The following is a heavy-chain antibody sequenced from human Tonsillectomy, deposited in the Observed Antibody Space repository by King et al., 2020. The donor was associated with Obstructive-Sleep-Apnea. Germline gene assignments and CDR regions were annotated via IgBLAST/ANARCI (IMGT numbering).Heavy chain of an antibody. V-gene: IGHV3-21*01. J-gene: IGHJ6*02. D-gene: IGHD3-10*01. CDR1: GFIVTSYN. CDR2: MSSSGSYV. CDR3: TRDISGGEDV. Sequence: VQLVESGGGLVKPGGSLRLSCKASGFIVTSYNMNWVRQAPGKGLEWVSFMSSSGSYVYYADSVKGRFTISRDNTKNSLYLQMNSLRAEDAAVYYCTRDISGGEDVWGRGTTVTLS.